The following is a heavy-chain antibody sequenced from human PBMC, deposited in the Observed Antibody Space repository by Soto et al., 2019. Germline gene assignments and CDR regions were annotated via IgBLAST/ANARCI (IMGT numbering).Heavy chain of an antibody. D-gene: IGHD2-8*01. V-gene: IGHV3-9*01. CDR3: AKDAGSVLMVYATYYFDY. CDR2: ISWNSGSI. J-gene: IGHJ4*02. CDR1: GFTFDDYA. Sequence: GGSLRLSCAASGFTFDDYAMHWVRQAPGKGLEWVSGISWNSGSIGYADSVKGRFTISRDNAKNFLYLQMNSLRAEDTAMYYCAKDAGSVLMVYATYYFDYWGQGALVTVSS.